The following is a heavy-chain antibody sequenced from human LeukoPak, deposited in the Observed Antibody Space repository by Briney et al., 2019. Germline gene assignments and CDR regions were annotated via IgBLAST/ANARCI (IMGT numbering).Heavy chain of an antibody. D-gene: IGHD6-6*01. CDR1: GGTFSSYT. Sequence: SVKVSCKASGGTFSSYTISWVRQAPGQGLEWMGRIIPILGIANYAQKFQGRVTITADESTSTAYMELSSLRSEDTAAYYCATYSSSSYYFDYWGQGTLVTVSS. J-gene: IGHJ4*02. CDR3: ATYSSSSYYFDY. CDR2: IIPILGIA. V-gene: IGHV1-69*02.